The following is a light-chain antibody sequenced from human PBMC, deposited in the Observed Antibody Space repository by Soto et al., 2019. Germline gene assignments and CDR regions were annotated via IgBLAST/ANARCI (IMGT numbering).Light chain of an antibody. CDR2: AAS. V-gene: IGKV1-8*01. CDR3: QQYYNYPRT. J-gene: IGKJ1*01. Sequence: AIRMTQSPSSLSASTGDRVSITCRASQGIASDLAWYQQKPGRAPKVLIYAASTLQSGVPSRFSGSGSATDFTLTISRLQSEDFATYYCQQYYNYPRTFGQGTKVEIK. CDR1: QGIASD.